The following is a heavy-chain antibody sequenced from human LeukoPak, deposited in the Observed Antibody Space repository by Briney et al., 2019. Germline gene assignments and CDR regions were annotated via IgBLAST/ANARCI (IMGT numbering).Heavy chain of an antibody. V-gene: IGHV3-7*01. D-gene: IGHD3-10*01. CDR1: GFTFRGFS. CDR2: IKQDGSER. Sequence: GGSLRLSCAASGFTFRGFSMSWVRQSPTKGLQWVANIKQDGSERYYVDSVKGRFTISRDNAKNSLSLQMNNLRVEDTAVYYCARAGSHWHYVYWGQGTVATVSS. J-gene: IGHJ4*02. CDR3: ARAGSHWHYVY.